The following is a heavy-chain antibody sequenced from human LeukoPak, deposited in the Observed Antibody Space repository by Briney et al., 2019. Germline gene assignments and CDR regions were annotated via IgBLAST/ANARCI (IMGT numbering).Heavy chain of an antibody. CDR2: IYYRGNT. CDR1: GGSISGGDYY. V-gene: IGHV4-30-4*01. D-gene: IGHD3-3*01. Sequence: SETLSLTCTVSGGSISGGDYYYRWLRQPPGKGLEWIGYIYYRGNTYYNPSLKSRVTMSLDTAKSQFSLNLSSVTAADTAVYYCASGLLEWLLGANPYYYFDYWGQGTLVNVSS. J-gene: IGHJ4*02. CDR3: ASGLLEWLLGANPYYYFDY.